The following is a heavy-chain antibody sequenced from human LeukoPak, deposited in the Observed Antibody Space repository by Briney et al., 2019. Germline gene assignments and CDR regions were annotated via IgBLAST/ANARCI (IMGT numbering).Heavy chain of an antibody. D-gene: IGHD5-24*01. CDR2: ITSSSSYI. Sequence: GGSLRLSCAASGFTFSSYSMNWVRQAPGKGLEWVSRITSSSSYIYYADSVKGRFTISRDNSKNTLYLQVNSLRAENTAVYYCTKPPVEISEWLPLYYFDYWGQGTLVTVSS. V-gene: IGHV3-21*04. J-gene: IGHJ4*02. CDR3: TKPPVEISEWLPLYYFDY. CDR1: GFTFSSYS.